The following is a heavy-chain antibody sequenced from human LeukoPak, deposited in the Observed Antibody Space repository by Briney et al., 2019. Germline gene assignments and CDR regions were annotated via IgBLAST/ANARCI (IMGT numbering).Heavy chain of an antibody. CDR1: GGSISSGSYY. V-gene: IGHV4-61*02. CDR3: ARDNEWLVQD. Sequence: PSETLSLTCTVSGGSISSGSYYWSWIWQPAGKGLEWIGRIYTSGSTNYNPSLKSRVTISVDTSKNQFSLKLSSVTAADTAVYYCARDNEWLVQDWGQGTLVTVSS. J-gene: IGHJ4*02. D-gene: IGHD6-19*01. CDR2: IYTSGST.